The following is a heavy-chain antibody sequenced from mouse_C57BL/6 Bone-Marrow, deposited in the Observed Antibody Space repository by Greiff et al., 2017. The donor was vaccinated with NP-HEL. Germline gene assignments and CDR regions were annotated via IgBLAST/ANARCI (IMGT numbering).Heavy chain of an antibody. Sequence: EVQLQQSGPELVKPGASVKISCKASGYTFTDYYMNWVKQSHGKSLEWIGDINPNNGGTSYNQKFKGKATLTVDKSSSTAYMELRSLTSEDSAVYYCARYRITTVVATGFDYWGQGTTLTVSS. CDR1: GYTFTDYY. D-gene: IGHD1-1*01. V-gene: IGHV1-26*01. CDR3: ARYRITTVVATGFDY. CDR2: INPNNGGT. J-gene: IGHJ2*01.